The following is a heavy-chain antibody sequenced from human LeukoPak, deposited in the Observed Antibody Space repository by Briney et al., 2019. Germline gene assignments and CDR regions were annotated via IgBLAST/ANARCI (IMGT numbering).Heavy chain of an antibody. Sequence: SSESLSLTCTVSGGSIGTYYLSWVRQSPGKGLEWIGYIYVTGNRYNPYLQSRVTISVDTSRNQFFLKMSSVTAADTAVYYCARHIGGGIEDMDVWGKGTKVTVSS. J-gene: IGHJ6*03. D-gene: IGHD3-16*02. V-gene: IGHV4-59*08. CDR2: IYVTGN. CDR1: GGSIGTYY. CDR3: ARHIGGGIEDMDV.